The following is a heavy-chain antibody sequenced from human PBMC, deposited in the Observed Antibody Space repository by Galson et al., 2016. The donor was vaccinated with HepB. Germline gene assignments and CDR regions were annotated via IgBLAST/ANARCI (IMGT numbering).Heavy chain of an antibody. V-gene: IGHV3-21*01. D-gene: IGHD5-12*01. CDR3: ARHTAVATYEN. Sequence: SLRLSCAASGFTFSSSSMNWVRQAPGKGLEWVSSISSSSSYIYYADSVKGRFTVSRDNAKNSLYLQMTSLRAEDTAVYYCARHTAVATYENWGQGTLVTVSS. CDR2: ISSSSSYI. CDR1: GFTFSSSS. J-gene: IGHJ4*02.